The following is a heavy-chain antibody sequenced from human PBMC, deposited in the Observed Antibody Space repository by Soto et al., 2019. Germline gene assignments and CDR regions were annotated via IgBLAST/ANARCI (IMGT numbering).Heavy chain of an antibody. CDR3: ARGGGGEGYKI. Sequence: QVQLQESGPGLVKPSETLSLTCTVSGASITNYYCSWIRQPPGKGLEWIGYISYTGSTNYNPSFKSRVIISVDTSRTQFSLKMNCVTAADTAVYYCARGGGGEGYKIWGQGTLVTVSS. V-gene: IGHV4-59*01. CDR2: ISYTGST. D-gene: IGHD3-16*01. J-gene: IGHJ4*02. CDR1: GASITNYY.